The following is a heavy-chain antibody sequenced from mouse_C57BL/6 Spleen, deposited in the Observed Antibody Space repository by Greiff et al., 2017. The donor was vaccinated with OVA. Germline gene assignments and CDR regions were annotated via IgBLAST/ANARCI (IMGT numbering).Heavy chain of an antibody. V-gene: IGHV5-4*01. Sequence: EVKLMESGGGLVKPGGSLKLSCAASGFTFSSYAMSWVRQTPEKRLEWVATISDGGSYTYYPDNVKGRFTISRDNAKNNLYLQMSHLKSEDTAMYYCAREGDYYGSSFPWFAYWGQGTLVTVSA. CDR2: ISDGGSYT. D-gene: IGHD1-1*01. CDR3: AREGDYYGSSFPWFAY. J-gene: IGHJ3*01. CDR1: GFTFSSYA.